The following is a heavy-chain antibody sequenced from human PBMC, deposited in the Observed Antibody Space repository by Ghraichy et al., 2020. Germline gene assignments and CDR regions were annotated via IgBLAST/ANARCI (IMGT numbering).Heavy chain of an antibody. CDR1: GGTFSSYA. Sequence: SVKVSCKASGGTFSSYAISWVRQAPGQGLEWMGGIIPIFGTANYAQKFQGRVTITADKSTSTAYMELRSLRSEDTAVYYCARGKYCGGDCSNPYYYYYMDVWGKGTTVTVSS. CDR2: IIPIFGTA. D-gene: IGHD2-21*02. V-gene: IGHV1-69*06. CDR3: ARGKYCGGDCSNPYYYYYMDV. J-gene: IGHJ6*03.